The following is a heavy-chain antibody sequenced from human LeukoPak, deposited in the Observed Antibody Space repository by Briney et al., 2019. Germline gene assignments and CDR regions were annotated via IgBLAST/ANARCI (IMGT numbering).Heavy chain of an antibody. Sequence: ASVKVSCXASGGTFSSYAISWVRQAPGQGLEWMGGIIPIFGTANYAQKFQGRVTITADESTSTAYMELSSLRSEDTAVYYCARSPSYSERGDWFDPWGQGTLVTVSS. CDR1: GGTFSSYA. V-gene: IGHV1-69*13. D-gene: IGHD3-10*01. J-gene: IGHJ5*02. CDR2: IIPIFGTA. CDR3: ARSPSYSERGDWFDP.